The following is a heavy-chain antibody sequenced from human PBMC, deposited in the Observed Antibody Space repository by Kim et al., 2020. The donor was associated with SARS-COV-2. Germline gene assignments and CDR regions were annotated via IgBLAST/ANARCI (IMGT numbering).Heavy chain of an antibody. CDR3: SRMWRYCGGGSCYYKSDWFDH. J-gene: IGHJ5*02. CDR1: GGSFSGYY. V-gene: IGHV4-34*01. D-gene: IGHD2-15*01. CDR2: INHSGST. Sequence: SETLSLTCAVYGGSFSGYYWSWIRQPPGKGLEWIGEINHSGSTNYNPSLKSRVTISVDTSKNQFSLKLSSVTAADTAVYYCSRMWRYCGGGSCYYKSDWFDHWGQGTLVTVSS.